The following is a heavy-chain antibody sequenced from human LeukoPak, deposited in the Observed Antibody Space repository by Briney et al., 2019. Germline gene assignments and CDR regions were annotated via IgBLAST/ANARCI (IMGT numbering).Heavy chain of an antibody. V-gene: IGHV3-30*02. CDR2: IRYDGSNK. Sequence: PGGALRLSCAASGFTFSSYGMHWVRQAPGKGLEWVAFIRYDGSNKYYADSVKGRFTISRDNSKNTLYPQMNSLRAEDTAVYYRAKDLSIWSGYSQLDYWGQGTLVTVSS. CDR1: GFTFSSYG. D-gene: IGHD3-3*01. J-gene: IGHJ4*02. CDR3: AKDLSIWSGYSQLDY.